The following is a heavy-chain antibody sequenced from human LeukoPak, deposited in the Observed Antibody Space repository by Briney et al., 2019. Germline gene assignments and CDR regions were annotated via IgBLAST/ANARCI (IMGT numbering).Heavy chain of an antibody. CDR2: IYYSGGT. D-gene: IGHD2-8*02. CDR1: GGSISSGGYY. J-gene: IGHJ3*02. CDR3: ARDLVPPGAFDI. V-gene: IGHV4-31*03. Sequence: SQTLSLTCTVSGGSISSGGYYWSWIRQHPGKGLEWIGYIYYSGGTYYNPSLKSRVTISVDTSKNQFSLKLSSVTAADTAVYYCARDLVPPGAFDIWGQGTMVTVSS.